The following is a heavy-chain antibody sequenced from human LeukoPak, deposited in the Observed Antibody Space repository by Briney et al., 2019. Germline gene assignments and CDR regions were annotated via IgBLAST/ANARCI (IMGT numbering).Heavy chain of an antibody. J-gene: IGHJ4*02. D-gene: IGHD5-24*01. V-gene: IGHV1-18*01. CDR3: ARDLLRDGYNYGDY. CDR1: GYTFTSYA. Sequence: GASVKVSCKASGYTFTSYAISWVRQAPGQGLEWLGWISAYNGSTNFAQKLQGRVTMTTDTSTSTAYMDLRSLRSEDTAVYYCARDLLRDGYNYGDYWGQGTLVTVSS. CDR2: ISAYNGST.